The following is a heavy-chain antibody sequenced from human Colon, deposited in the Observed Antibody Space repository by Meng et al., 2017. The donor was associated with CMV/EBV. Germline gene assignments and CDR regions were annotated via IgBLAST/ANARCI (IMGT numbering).Heavy chain of an antibody. D-gene: IGHD2-2*01. CDR1: DGSVNSDDAF. CDR2: IQYSGNT. J-gene: IGHJ5*02. CDR3: ARDVMLPAPFFDP. V-gene: IGHV4-61*08. Sequence: GSLRLSCTVSDGSVNSDDAFWSWLRQPPGEGLEWIGYIQYSGNTNYNPSLKSRVTMSIETSKNQFSLTLFSVTAADTAVYYCARDVMLPAPFFDPWGQGTLVTVSS.